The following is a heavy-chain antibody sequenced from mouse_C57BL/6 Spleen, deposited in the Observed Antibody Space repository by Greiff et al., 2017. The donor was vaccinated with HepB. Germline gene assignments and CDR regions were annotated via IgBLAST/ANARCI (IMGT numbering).Heavy chain of an antibody. D-gene: IGHD3-2*02. CDR1: GFSFNPYA. V-gene: IGHV10-1*01. CDR2: IRSKSNNYAT. Sequence: GGGLVQPKGSLKLSCAASGFSFNPYAMNWVRQAPGKGLEWVARIRSKSNNYATYYADSVKDRFTISSDDSESMLYLQMNNLKTEDTAMYYCVRRELRLRRDYYAMDYWGQGTSVTVSS. J-gene: IGHJ4*01. CDR3: VRRELRLRRDYYAMDY.